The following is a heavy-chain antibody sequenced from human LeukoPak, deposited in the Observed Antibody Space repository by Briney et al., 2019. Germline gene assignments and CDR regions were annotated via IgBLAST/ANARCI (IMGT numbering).Heavy chain of an antibody. J-gene: IGHJ4*02. CDR3: ARPAGSGIYSNFDY. Sequence: SETLSLTCTVSGGSISSTIYYWGWIRQPPGKWPEWIGSIYYSGSTYYNPSLKSRVTISVATSKNQFSLKLNSVTAADTAVYYCARPAGSGIYSNFDYWGQGTLVTVSS. V-gene: IGHV4-39*01. D-gene: IGHD1-26*01. CDR2: IYYSGST. CDR1: GGSISSTIYY.